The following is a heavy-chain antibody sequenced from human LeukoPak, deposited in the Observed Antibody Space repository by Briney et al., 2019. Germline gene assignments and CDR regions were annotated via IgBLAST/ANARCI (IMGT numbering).Heavy chain of an antibody. V-gene: IGHV3-9*01. CDR3: AKGTTWIQLWSLFDY. Sequence: GGSLRLSCAASGFTFDDYAMHWVRQAPWKGLEWVSGISWNSGSIGYADSVKGRFTISRDNAKNSLYLQMNSLRAEDTALYYCAKGTTWIQLWSLFDYWGQGTLVTVSS. D-gene: IGHD5-18*01. CDR2: ISWNSGSI. CDR1: GFTFDDYA. J-gene: IGHJ4*02.